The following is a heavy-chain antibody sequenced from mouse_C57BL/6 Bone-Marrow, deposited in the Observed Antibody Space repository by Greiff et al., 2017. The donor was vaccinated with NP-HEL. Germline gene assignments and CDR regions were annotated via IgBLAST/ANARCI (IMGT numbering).Heavy chain of an antibody. Sequence: EVQLVESGEGLVKPGGSLKLSCAASGFTFSSYAMSWVRQTPEKRLEWVAYISSGGDYIYYADTVKGRFTISRDNARNTLYLQMSSLKSEDTAMYYCTREAYGNYPSAYWGQGTLVTVSA. D-gene: IGHD2-1*01. CDR2: ISSGGDYI. V-gene: IGHV5-9-1*02. J-gene: IGHJ3*01. CDR3: TREAYGNYPSAY. CDR1: GFTFSSYA.